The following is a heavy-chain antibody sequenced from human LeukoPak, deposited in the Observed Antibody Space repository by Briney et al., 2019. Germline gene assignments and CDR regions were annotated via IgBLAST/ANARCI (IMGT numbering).Heavy chain of an antibody. CDR1: GFTFSTYA. CDR2: ISSNGGST. V-gene: IGHV3-64D*06. Sequence: GGSLRLSCSASGFTFSTYAMHWVRQAPGKGLEYVSAISSNGGSTYYADSVKGRFTISRDNSKNTLYLQMSSLRAEDTAMYYCVNGDQSSWYRTLLYWGQGTLVTVSS. J-gene: IGHJ4*02. CDR3: VNGDQSSWYRTLLY. D-gene: IGHD6-13*01.